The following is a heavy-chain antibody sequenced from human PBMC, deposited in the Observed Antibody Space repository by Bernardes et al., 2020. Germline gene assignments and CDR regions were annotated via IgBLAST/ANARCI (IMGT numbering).Heavy chain of an antibody. Sequence: GGSLRLSCAASGFTFSSYSMNWVRQAPGKGLEWVSSISSSSSYIYYADSVKGRFTISRDNAKNSLYLQMNSLRAEDTAVYYCARDRGRKAIHWWRAFDIWGQGTMVTVSS. V-gene: IGHV3-21*01. CDR3: ARDRGRKAIHWWRAFDI. CDR1: GFTFSSYS. J-gene: IGHJ3*02. CDR2: ISSSSSYI. D-gene: IGHD2-15*01.